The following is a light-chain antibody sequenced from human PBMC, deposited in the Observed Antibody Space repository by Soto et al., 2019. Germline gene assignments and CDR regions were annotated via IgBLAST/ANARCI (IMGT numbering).Light chain of an antibody. CDR1: PSDVGASNY. V-gene: IGLV2-8*01. CDR3: SSSAGTKNMV. Sequence: QSALTQPPSASGSPGQSVTISCTGTPSDVGASNYVSWYQQHPGKAPKLMISEVSKRPSGVPDRFSGSKSGNTASLTVSGLQAEDEGDYYCSSSAGTKNMVFGAGTKLTVL. J-gene: IGLJ2*01. CDR2: EVS.